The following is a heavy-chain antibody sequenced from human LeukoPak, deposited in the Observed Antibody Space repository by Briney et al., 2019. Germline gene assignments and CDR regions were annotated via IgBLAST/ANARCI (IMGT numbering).Heavy chain of an antibody. CDR3: ARGSRGLDY. V-gene: IGHV3-74*01. J-gene: IGHJ4*02. D-gene: IGHD1-26*01. Sequence: GGSLRLSCAASGFTFSSYWMHWVRQVPGRGLVWVSRVNSDGFSTSYADSVKGRFTISRDNAKNTLYLQMNSLRAEDTAVYYCARGSRGLDYWGQGTLVTVSS. CDR2: VNSDGFST. CDR1: GFTFSSYW.